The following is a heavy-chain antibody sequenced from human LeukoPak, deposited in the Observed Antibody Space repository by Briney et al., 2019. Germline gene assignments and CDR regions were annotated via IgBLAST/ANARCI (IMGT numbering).Heavy chain of an antibody. CDR1: GFTFSSYA. CDR3: AKDLVTGSLDY. CDR2: ISSSGGST. J-gene: IGHJ4*02. V-gene: IGHV3-23*01. D-gene: IGHD3-10*01. Sequence: GRSLRLSCAASGFTFSSYAMTWVRQAPGKGLEWVSSISSSGGSTYYADSVRGRFTISRDNSKNTLYLQMNSLRAEDTAIYYCAKDLVTGSLDYWGQGTLVTVSS.